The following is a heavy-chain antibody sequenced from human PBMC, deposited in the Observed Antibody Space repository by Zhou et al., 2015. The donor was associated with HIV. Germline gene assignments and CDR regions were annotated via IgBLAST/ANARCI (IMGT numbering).Heavy chain of an antibody. J-gene: IGHJ4*02. CDR3: ARDRGRDGYNFDY. D-gene: IGHD5-24*01. CDR1: GGTFGTYG. CDR2: IIPVFGTA. Sequence: QVQLVQSGAEVKKPGSSVKVSCKASGGTFGTYGLTWVRQAPGQGLEWMGGIIPVFGTAKYAQKFQGRVSITADRSTSIAYMELSSLRSEDTAVYYCARDRGRDGYNFDYWGQGTLVTVSS. V-gene: IGHV1-69*06.